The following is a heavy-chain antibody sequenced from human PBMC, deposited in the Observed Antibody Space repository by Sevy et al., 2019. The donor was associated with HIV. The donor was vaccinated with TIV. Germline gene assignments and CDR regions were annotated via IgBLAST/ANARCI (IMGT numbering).Heavy chain of an antibody. D-gene: IGHD6-19*01. CDR2: INNSGTT. V-gene: IGHV4-34*01. CDR1: GGSCSDDY. CDR3: ARGIGGSGWYYY. J-gene: IGHJ4*02. Sequence: ETLSLTCAVYGGSCSDDYWSWIRQPPGKGLEWIGEINNSGTTNYNPSLKSRITISVDTSKNQFSLKVGSVTAADTAVYYCARGIGGSGWYYYWGQGTLVTVSS.